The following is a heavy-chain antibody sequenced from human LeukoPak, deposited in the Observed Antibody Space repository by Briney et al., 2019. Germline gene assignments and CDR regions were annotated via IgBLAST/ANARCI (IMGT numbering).Heavy chain of an antibody. CDR3: ARSYGDA. V-gene: IGHV3-11*04. CDR1: GFIFSDYY. J-gene: IGHJ6*04. D-gene: IGHD3-10*01. CDR2: ISRSGNNI. Sequence: GGSLRLSCVGSGFIFSDYYMTWVRQAPGKGLEWVAYISRSGNNIYYAESVKGRFTISRDNVENSLYLHMSSLRAEDTASYSCARSYGDAWGKGTMVTVSS.